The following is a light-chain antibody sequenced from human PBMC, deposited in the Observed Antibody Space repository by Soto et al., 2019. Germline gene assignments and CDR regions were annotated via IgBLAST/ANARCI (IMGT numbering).Light chain of an antibody. V-gene: IGKV1-39*01. CDR1: QSISSY. CDR3: QQLFMYPPT. Sequence: DIQMTQSPSSLSASVGDRVTITCHASQSISSYLNWYQKKPGKAPKXLIYAASSLQSGVPSRFSGSGSGTDFTITVSSLKPEDCETYECQQLFMYPPTFGPGTKVDIK. CDR2: AAS. J-gene: IGKJ3*01.